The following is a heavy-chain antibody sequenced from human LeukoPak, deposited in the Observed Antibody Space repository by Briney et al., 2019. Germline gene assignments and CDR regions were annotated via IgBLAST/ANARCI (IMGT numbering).Heavy chain of an antibody. CDR2: IYYSGST. Sequence: PSQTLSLTCTVSGGSISSGGYYWSWIRQHPGKGLEWIGYIYYSGSTYYNPSLKSRVTISVDTSKNQFSLKLSSVTAADTAVYYCARVAYDILTGYYDDYWGQGTLVTVSS. CDR1: GGSISSGGYY. CDR3: ARVAYDILTGYYDDY. V-gene: IGHV4-31*03. D-gene: IGHD3-9*01. J-gene: IGHJ4*02.